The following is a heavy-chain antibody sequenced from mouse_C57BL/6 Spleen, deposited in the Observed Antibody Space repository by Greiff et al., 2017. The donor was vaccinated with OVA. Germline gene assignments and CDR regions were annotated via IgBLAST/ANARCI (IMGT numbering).Heavy chain of an antibody. CDR1: GYTFTSYW. V-gene: IGHV1-69*01. CDR3: AGSSYVGLGYFDV. Sequence: QVQLQQPGAELVMPGASVKLSCKASGYTFTSYWMHWVKQRPGQGLEWIGEIDPSDSDTNYNQKFKGKSTLTVDKSSSTAYMQLSSLTSEDSAVYYCAGSSYVGLGYFDVWGTGTTVTVAS. J-gene: IGHJ1*03. D-gene: IGHD1-1*01. CDR2: IDPSDSDT.